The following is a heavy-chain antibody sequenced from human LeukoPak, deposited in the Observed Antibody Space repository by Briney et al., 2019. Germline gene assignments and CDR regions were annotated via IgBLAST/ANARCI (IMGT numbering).Heavy chain of an antibody. Sequence: GGSLRLSCAASGFTFSSYEMNWVRQAPGKGLEWVSSISSVGSYIYYADSVKGRFTVSRDNAKSSLYLQMNSLRAEDTAVYYCATYSSDFGRLDPWGQGTQVTVSS. CDR1: GFTFSSYE. D-gene: IGHD3-22*01. CDR3: ATYSSDFGRLDP. CDR2: ISSVGSYI. J-gene: IGHJ5*02. V-gene: IGHV3-21*01.